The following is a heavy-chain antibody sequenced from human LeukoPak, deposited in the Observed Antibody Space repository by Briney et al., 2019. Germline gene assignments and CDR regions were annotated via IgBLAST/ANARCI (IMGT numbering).Heavy chain of an antibody. CDR1: GGSISSYY. CDR2: IYTSGST. CDR3: ARQGYDFWSGTSGWWFDP. J-gene: IGHJ5*02. Sequence: KPSETLSLTCTVSGGSISSYYWSWIRQPAGKGLEWIGRIYTSGSTNYNPSLKSRVTMSVDTSKNQFSLKLSSVTAADTAVYYCARQGYDFWSGTSGWWFDPWGQGTLVTVSS. V-gene: IGHV4-4*07. D-gene: IGHD3-3*01.